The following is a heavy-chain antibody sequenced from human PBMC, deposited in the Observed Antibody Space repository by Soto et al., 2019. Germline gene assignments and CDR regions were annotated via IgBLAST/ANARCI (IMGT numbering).Heavy chain of an antibody. Sequence: PGGSLRLSCAASGFTFSSYAMSWVRQAPGKGLEWVSAISGSGGSTYYAESVKGRFAVSRDNYKNTLYLQMNSLRAEDTAVYYCATKGGGTYEAYYFDYWGQGTLGTVSS. D-gene: IGHD1-26*01. CDR1: GFTFSSYA. J-gene: IGHJ4*02. CDR3: ATKGGGTYEAYYFDY. CDR2: ISGSGGST. V-gene: IGHV3-23*01.